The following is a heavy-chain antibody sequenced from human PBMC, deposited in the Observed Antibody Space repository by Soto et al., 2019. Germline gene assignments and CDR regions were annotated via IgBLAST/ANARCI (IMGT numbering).Heavy chain of an antibody. CDR1: GFIVSSND. Sequence: EVQLVESGGGLVQPGGSLRLSCAASGFIVSSNDMSWVRQAPGKGLEWVSAFYSGGTTYYADSVKGRFTISTDNSKNTRFLQMSSLRVEDTAVYYCERQQGRPTNFAYWGQGTLVTVSS. CDR2: FYSGGTT. CDR3: ERQQGRPTNFAY. D-gene: IGHD1-1*01. J-gene: IGHJ4*02. V-gene: IGHV3-66*04.